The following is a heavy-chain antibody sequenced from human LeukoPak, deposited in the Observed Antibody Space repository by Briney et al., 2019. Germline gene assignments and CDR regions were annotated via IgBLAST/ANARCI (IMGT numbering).Heavy chain of an antibody. J-gene: IGHJ3*02. V-gene: IGHV4-39*07. CDR2: IYYSGST. D-gene: IGHD3-10*01. CDR3: ARDAHYGNDAFDI. Sequence: SETLSLTCTVSGGSISSSSYYWGWIRQPPGKGLEWIGSIYYSGSTYYNPSLKSRVTISVDTSKNQFSLKLSSVTAADTAVYYCARDAHYGNDAFDIWGQGTMVTVSS. CDR1: GGSISSSSYY.